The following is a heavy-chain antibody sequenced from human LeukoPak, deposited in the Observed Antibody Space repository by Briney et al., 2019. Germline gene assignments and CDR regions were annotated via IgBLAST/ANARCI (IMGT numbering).Heavy chain of an antibody. D-gene: IGHD3-10*01. V-gene: IGHV3-7*01. CDR3: ARRLLWFGANWFDP. CDR1: GFTFSSYW. Sequence: GGSLRLPCAASGFTFSSYWMCGIRRALGEGLERVPNIKQDETEKYYVDSVKGRFTISRDNAKNSLYLQMNSLRAEDTTVYCCARRLLWFGANWFDPWGQGTLVTVSS. J-gene: IGHJ5*02. CDR2: IKQDETEK.